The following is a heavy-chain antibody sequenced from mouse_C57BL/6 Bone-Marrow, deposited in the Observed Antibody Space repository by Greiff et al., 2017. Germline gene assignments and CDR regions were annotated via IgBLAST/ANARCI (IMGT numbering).Heavy chain of an antibody. V-gene: IGHV1-64*01. J-gene: IGHJ4*01. CDR2: IHPNSGST. CDR3: ARWLPYYYAMDY. Sequence: QVQLQQPGAELVKPGASVQLSCKASGYTFTSYWMHWVKQRPGQGLEWIGIIHPNSGSTNYNEKFKSKATLTVDKSSSTASQQLSSLTSEDSAVYYWARWLPYYYAMDYWGQGTSVTVSS. D-gene: IGHD2-2*01. CDR1: GYTFTSYW.